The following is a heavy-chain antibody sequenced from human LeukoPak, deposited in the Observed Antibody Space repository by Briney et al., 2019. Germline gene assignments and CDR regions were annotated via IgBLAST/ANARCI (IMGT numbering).Heavy chain of an antibody. CDR1: GYTFTGYY. J-gene: IGHJ4*02. D-gene: IGHD3-22*01. CDR2: ISAYNGNT. Sequence: ASVKVSCKASGYTFTGYYMHWVRQAPGQGLEWMGWISAYNGNTNYAQKLQGRVTMTTDTSTSTAYMELRSLRSDDTAVYYCARFFYYDSSGYTFDYWGQGTLVTVSS. V-gene: IGHV1-18*04. CDR3: ARFFYYDSSGYTFDY.